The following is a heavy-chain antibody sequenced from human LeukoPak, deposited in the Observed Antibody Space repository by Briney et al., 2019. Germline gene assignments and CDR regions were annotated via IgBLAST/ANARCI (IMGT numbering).Heavy chain of an antibody. CDR1: GLTFSNAW. J-gene: IGHJ4*02. D-gene: IGHD3-16*01. CDR3: ATASSGLFY. Sequence: GESLRLSCAASGLTFSNAWMSWVRQAPGEGLEWVGRIKRKTDGETTEYVAPVKGRFTISRDDSKNTLYLQMNSLKTEDTGVYYCATASSGLFYCGQGTLVTVSS. CDR2: IKRKTDGETT. V-gene: IGHV3-15*01.